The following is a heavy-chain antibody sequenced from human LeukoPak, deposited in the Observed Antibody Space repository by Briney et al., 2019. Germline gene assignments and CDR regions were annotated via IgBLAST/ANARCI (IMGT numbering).Heavy chain of an antibody. CDR2: INHSGST. J-gene: IGHJ4*02. V-gene: IGHV4-34*01. CDR1: GGSFSGYY. Sequence: SETLSLTCAVYGGSFSGYYWSWIRQPPGKGLEWIGEINHSGSTNYNPSLKSRVIISVDTSKNQFSLKLSSVTAADTAVYYCARGGYSGYDSFDYWGQGTLVTVSS. D-gene: IGHD5-12*01. CDR3: ARGGYSGYDSFDY.